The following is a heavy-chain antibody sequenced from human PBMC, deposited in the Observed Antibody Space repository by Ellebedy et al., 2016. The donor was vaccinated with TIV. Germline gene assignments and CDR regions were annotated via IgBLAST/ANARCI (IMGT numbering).Heavy chain of an antibody. D-gene: IGHD2-21*02. V-gene: IGHV3-33*01. CDR2: IWYDGSKK. J-gene: IGHJ4*02. CDR1: GPNFSSYG. CDR3: ARDQHRCAGDCYSLPRYYFDY. Sequence: PGGSLRLSCAASGPNFSSYGMHWVRQAPGKGLEWVAIIWYDGSKKYYADSVKGRFTISRDNSKNTLYLQMNSLRAEDTAVYYCARDQHRCAGDCYSLPRYYFDYWGQGTLVTVSS.